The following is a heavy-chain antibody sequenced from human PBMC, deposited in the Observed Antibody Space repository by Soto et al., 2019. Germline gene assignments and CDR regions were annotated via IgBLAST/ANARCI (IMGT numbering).Heavy chain of an antibody. Sequence: VKVSCKASGGAFSSYAISWVRQAPGQGLEWMGGIIPIFGTANYAQKVQGRVTITADESTSTAYMELSSLRSENTAVYYCATMDSSATYYYYYYMDVWRKGTTVTVSS. CDR1: GGAFSSYA. CDR3: ATMDSSATYYYYYYMDV. CDR2: IIPIFGTA. J-gene: IGHJ6*03. V-gene: IGHV1-69*01. D-gene: IGHD6-25*01.